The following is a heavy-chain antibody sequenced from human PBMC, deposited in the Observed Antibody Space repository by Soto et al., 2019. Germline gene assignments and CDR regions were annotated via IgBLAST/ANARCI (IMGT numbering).Heavy chain of an antibody. V-gene: IGHV1-8*01. CDR2: MNPNSGNT. J-gene: IGHJ6*02. CDR1: GYTFTSYD. Sequence: QVQLVQSGAEVKKPGASVKVSCKASGYTFTSYDINWVRQAPGQGLEWMGWMNPNSGNTGYAQKFKCRVTMTRNTSISTAYMALSSLRSEGTAVYYCARAREYYYGMDVWGQGTTVTVSS. CDR3: ARAREYYYGMDV.